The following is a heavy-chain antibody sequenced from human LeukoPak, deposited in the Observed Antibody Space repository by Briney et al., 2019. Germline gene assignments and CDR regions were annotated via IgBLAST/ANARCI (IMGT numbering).Heavy chain of an antibody. CDR2: IYYSGST. V-gene: IGHV4-31*03. Sequence: PSQTLSLTCTVSGGPISSCGYYWSWIRQHTGKGLEWIGYIYYSGSTYYNPSLKSRVTISVDTSKNQFSLKLSSVTAAAPAAYYSARDCSDGSCNGWFDPWGQGTLVTVSS. CDR3: ARDCSDGSCNGWFDP. J-gene: IGHJ5*02. CDR1: GGPISSCGYY. D-gene: IGHD2-15*01.